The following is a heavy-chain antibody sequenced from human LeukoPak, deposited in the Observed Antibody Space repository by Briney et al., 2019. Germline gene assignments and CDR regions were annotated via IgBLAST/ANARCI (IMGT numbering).Heavy chain of an antibody. V-gene: IGHV1-46*01. CDR1: GYTFTSYY. CDR2: INPSGGST. D-gene: IGHD5-18*01. CDR3: ARDAYSYGYGRDDAFDI. Sequence: ASVKASCKASGYTFTSYYMHWVRQAPGQGLEWMGIINPSGGSTSYAQKFQGRVTMTRDTSTSTVYMELSSLRSEDTAVYYCARDAYSYGYGRDDAFDIWGQGTMVTVSS. J-gene: IGHJ3*02.